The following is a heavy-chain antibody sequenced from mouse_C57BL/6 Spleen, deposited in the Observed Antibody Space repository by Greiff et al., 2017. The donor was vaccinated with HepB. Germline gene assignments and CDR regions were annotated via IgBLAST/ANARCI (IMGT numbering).Heavy chain of an antibody. D-gene: IGHD3-1*01. CDR1: GFTFSSYA. V-gene: IGHV5-4*03. J-gene: IGHJ4*01. CDR2: ISDGGSYT. CDR3: ARGGRSYAMDY. Sequence: EVKLVESGGGLVKPGGSLKLSCAASGFTFSSYAMSWVRQTPEKRLEWVATISDGGSYTYYPDNVKGRFTISRDNAKNNLYLQMSHLKSEDTAMYYCARGGRSYAMDYWGQGTSVTVSS.